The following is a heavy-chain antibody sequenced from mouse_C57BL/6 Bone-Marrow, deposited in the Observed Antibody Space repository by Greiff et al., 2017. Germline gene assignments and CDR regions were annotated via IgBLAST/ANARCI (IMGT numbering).Heavy chain of an antibody. CDR2: IHPNSGST. J-gene: IGHJ1*03. CDR1: GYTFTSYW. V-gene: IGHV1-64*01. Sequence: VQLQQPGAELVKPGASVKLSCKASGYTFTSYWMHWVKQRPGQGLEWIGMIHPNSGSTNYNEKFKSKATLTVDKSSSTAYMQLSSLTSEDSAVYYCARSALLLRYWYFDVWGTGTTVTGSS. D-gene: IGHD1-1*01. CDR3: ARSALLLRYWYFDV.